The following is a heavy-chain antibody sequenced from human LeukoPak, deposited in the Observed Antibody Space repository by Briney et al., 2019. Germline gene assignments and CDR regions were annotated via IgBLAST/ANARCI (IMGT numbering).Heavy chain of an antibody. D-gene: IGHD1-14*01. CDR3: ARDDALGTDRGTGYEYFQH. CDR2: IKQDGSEK. V-gene: IGHV3-7*01. J-gene: IGHJ1*01. Sequence: PGGSLRLSCAASGFTFSTYYMSWVRQAPGTGLEWVANIKQDGSEKYYVDSVKGRFTISRDNAKNSLYLQMNSLRAEDTAVYYCARDDALGTDRGTGYEYFQHWGQGTLVTVSS. CDR1: GFTFSTYY.